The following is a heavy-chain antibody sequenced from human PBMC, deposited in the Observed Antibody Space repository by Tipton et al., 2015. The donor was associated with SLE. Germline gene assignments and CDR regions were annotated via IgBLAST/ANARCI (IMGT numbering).Heavy chain of an antibody. CDR1: GGSISTTNYY. Sequence: TLSLTCTVSGGSISTTNYYWNWIRHPAGKGLEWIGRIYTSGATNYSPSFESRVTISVDMSKNQVSLKLNSVTAADTAVYYCARDLAIFGVVPFNYMEIWGKGTTVTVSS. J-gene: IGHJ6*03. V-gene: IGHV4-61*02. CDR2: IYTSGAT. CDR3: ARDLAIFGVVPFNYMEI. D-gene: IGHD3-3*01.